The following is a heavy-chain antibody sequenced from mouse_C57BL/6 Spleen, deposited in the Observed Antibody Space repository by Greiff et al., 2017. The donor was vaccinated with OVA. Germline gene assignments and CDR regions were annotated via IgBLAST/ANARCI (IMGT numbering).Heavy chain of an antibody. CDR3: AREGCNYLDY. J-gene: IGHJ2*01. V-gene: IGHV1-26*01. CDR2: INPNNGGT. Sequence: VQLQQSGPELVKPGASVKISCKASGYTFTDYYMNWVKQSHGKSLEWIGDINPNNGGTSYNQKFKGKATLTVDKSSSTAYMELRSLTSEDSAVYYCAREGCNYLDYWGQGTTLTVSS. CDR1: GYTFTDYY.